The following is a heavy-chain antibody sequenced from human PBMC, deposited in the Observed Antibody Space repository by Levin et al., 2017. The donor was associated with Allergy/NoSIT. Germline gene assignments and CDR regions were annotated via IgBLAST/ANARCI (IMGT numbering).Heavy chain of an antibody. J-gene: IGHJ3*01. D-gene: IGHD2-15*01. Sequence: GESLKISCAASGFTFRSYWMSWVRQAPGKGLEWVGDIKQDGSEKYYEDSVKGRFTISRDNAKSSLYLQMNSLRAEDTAVYYCAREPYCSGGSCDEYTSWGQGTMVTVSS. CDR3: AREPYCSGGSCDEYTS. CDR2: IKQDGSEK. CDR1: GFTFRSYW. V-gene: IGHV3-7*01.